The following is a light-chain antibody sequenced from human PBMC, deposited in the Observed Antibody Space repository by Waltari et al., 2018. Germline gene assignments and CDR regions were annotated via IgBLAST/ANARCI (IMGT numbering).Light chain of an antibody. CDR3: QQCYGSPYT. Sequence: DIVMTQSPDSLGVSLGERATIHCKSSQSVFYANNKNYLAWYQQRPGQPPKLPIYGASTRASGVPDRFSGSGSGTDFTLTISSLLAEDAAIYYCQQCYGSPYTFGQGTKLDI. CDR1: QSVFYANNKNY. CDR2: GAS. J-gene: IGKJ2*01. V-gene: IGKV4-1*01.